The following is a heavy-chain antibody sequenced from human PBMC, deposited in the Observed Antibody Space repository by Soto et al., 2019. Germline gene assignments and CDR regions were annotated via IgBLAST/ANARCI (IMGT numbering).Heavy chain of an antibody. CDR2: ISYDGSDE. CDR1: GFTFNNYA. D-gene: IGHD6-13*01. V-gene: IGHV3-30*03. CDR3: ASDMRNSWYAGL. Sequence: QVQLVETGGGVVQPGRSLRLSCAASGFTFNNYAMHWVRQAPGKGLEWVAVISYDGSDEHYADSVKGRFTASRDNSKNALYLQMNSLRVEDTAVYYCASDMRNSWYAGLWGEGTLVTVSS. J-gene: IGHJ4*02.